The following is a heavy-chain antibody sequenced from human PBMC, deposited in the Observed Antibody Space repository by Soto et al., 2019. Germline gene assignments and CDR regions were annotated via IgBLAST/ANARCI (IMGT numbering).Heavy chain of an antibody. CDR1: GGSISSSSYY. V-gene: IGHV4-39*07. J-gene: IGHJ6*02. Sequence: PSETLSLTCTVSGGSISSSSYYWGWIRQPPGKGLEWIGSIYYSGSTYYNPSLKSRVTISVDTSKNQFSLKLSSVTAEDTAVYYCARARGYYYYGMDVWGQGTTVTVSS. CDR3: ARARGYYYYGMDV. CDR2: IYYSGST.